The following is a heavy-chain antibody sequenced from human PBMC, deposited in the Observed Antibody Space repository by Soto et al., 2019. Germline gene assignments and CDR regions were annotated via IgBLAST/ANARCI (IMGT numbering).Heavy chain of an antibody. CDR1: GGSISSYY. CDR3: ARGSKHSSGNWFDP. CDR2: IYYSGST. J-gene: IGHJ5*02. V-gene: IGHV4-59*08. Sequence: SETLSLTCTVSGGSISSYYWSWIRQPPGKGLEWIGYIYYSGSTNYNPSLKSRVTISVDTSKNQFSLKLSSVTAADTAVYYCARGSKHSSGNWFDPWGQGTLVTVSS. D-gene: IGHD6-25*01.